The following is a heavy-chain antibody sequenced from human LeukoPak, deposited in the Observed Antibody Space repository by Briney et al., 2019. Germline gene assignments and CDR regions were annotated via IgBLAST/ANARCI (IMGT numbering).Heavy chain of an antibody. CDR1: GYSFTSYW. CDR2: IYPGDSDT. D-gene: IGHD5-18*01. V-gene: IGHV5-51*01. CDR3: ARRGEAMDPFDY. Sequence: SGESLKISCKDSGYSFTSYWIGWVRQMPGKGLXWMGIIYPGDSDTRYSPSFQGQVTISADKSINTAYLQWSSLKASDTAIYYCARRGEAMDPFDYWGQGTLVTVSS. J-gene: IGHJ4*02.